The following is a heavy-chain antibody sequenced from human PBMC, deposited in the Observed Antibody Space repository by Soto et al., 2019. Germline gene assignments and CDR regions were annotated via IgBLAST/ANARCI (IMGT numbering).Heavy chain of an antibody. Sequence: QVQLVESGGGVVQPGRSLRLSCAASGFTFSGYGMHRVRQAPGKGLEWVAVISFEGSKKYYANSVEGRFTISRDNSKNTLFLQMNSLRAEDTAVYYCAKGGSSSARYFDTWGQGTLVTVSS. CDR2: ISFEGSKK. CDR3: AKGGSSSARYFDT. V-gene: IGHV3-30*18. CDR1: GFTFSGYG. J-gene: IGHJ5*02. D-gene: IGHD6-6*01.